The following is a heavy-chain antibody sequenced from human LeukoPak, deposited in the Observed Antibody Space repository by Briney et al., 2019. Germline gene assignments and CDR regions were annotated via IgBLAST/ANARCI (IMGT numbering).Heavy chain of an antibody. CDR2: IYYSGST. CDR1: GGSISSHY. Sequence: ASETLSLTCTVSGGSISSHYWSWIRQPPGKGLEWIGYIYYSGSTNYNPSLKSRVTISVDTSKNQFSLKLSSVTAADTAVYYCARGGIPDYWGQGILVTVSS. CDR3: ARGGIPDY. D-gene: IGHD2-21*01. J-gene: IGHJ4*02. V-gene: IGHV4-59*08.